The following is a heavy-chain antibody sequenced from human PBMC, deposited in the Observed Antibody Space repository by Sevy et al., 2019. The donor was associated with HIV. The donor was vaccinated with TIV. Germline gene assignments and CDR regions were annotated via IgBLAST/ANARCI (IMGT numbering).Heavy chain of an antibody. CDR2: IKQDGSDK. CDR1: GFTLSNYW. CDR3: ARDLYSGSYYENY. D-gene: IGHD1-26*01. V-gene: IGHV3-7*01. Sequence: GGSLRLSCAASGFTLSNYWMSWVRQAPGKGLEWVANIKQDGSDKYYVDSVKGRFTISRDNAKNSLYLQMNSLRADDTAVYYCARDLYSGSYYENYWGQGTLVTVSS. J-gene: IGHJ4*02.